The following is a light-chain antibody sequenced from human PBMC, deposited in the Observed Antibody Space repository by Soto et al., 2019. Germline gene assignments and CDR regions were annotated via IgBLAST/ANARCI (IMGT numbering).Light chain of an antibody. CDR2: GAS. CDR3: QQYNNWPRT. V-gene: IGKV3-15*01. J-gene: IGKJ1*01. CDR1: QSVSSN. Sequence: EIVMTPSPATLSVSPGASAPLSCRASQSVSSNLAWYQQKPGQAPRLLTYGASTRATGIPAKFSGRGSGTEFTLTISSLQSEDFAVYDCQQYNNWPRTFGPGTKVEFK.